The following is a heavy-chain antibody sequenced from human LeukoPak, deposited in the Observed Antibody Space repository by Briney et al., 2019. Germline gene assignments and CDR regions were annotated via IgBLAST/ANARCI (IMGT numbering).Heavy chain of an antibody. CDR3: AKGIGFLEWPFDY. CDR1: GFTFDDYA. Sequence: GGSLRLSCAASGFTFDDYAMHWVRQAPWKGLEWVSGISWNSGSIGYADSVKGRFTISRDNAKNSLYLQMNSLRAEDMALYYCAKGIGFLEWPFDYWGQGTLVTVSS. CDR2: ISWNSGSI. D-gene: IGHD3-3*01. V-gene: IGHV3-9*03. J-gene: IGHJ4*02.